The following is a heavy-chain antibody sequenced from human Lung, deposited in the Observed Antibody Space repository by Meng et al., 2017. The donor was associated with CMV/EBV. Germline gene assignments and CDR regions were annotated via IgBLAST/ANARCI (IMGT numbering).Heavy chain of an antibody. V-gene: IGHV4-4*02. CDR3: LRRSGGSV. Sequence: GQLRGSGQQLVKPSETLPLTCAFSGDSITNHNWWAWVRQPPGKGLEWIGEIPHRGSSAYNPSLKSRVSMSIDKSKNQFSLKLTSVTAADTAVYHCLRRSGGSVWGQGTLVTVSS. J-gene: IGHJ1*01. D-gene: IGHD3-10*01. CDR2: IPHRGSS. CDR1: GDSITNHNW.